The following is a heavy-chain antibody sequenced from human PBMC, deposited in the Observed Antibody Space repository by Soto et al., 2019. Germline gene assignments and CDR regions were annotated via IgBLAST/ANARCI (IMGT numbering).Heavy chain of an antibody. CDR1: GLTFNSYA. V-gene: IGHV3-30*03. CDR3: ATDGDENWILEDGSYYYGMAV. CDR2: ISYDGSNK. Sequence: QVQLVESGGGVVHPGSSLRLSCAASGLTFNSYAMHWVRQAPGKGLEWAALISYDGSNKFYRDSVKGRFTISRDNSKTAVYLQMNSLRPEDTALYYCATDGDENWILEDGSYYYGMAVWGRGTTVIVSS. J-gene: IGHJ6*02. D-gene: IGHD3-10*01.